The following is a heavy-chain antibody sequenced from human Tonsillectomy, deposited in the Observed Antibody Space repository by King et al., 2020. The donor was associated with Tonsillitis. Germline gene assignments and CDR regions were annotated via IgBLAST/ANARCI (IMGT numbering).Heavy chain of an antibody. V-gene: IGHV4-59*01. J-gene: IGHJ4*02. CDR3: ARTGGGGGGY. CDR2: IHYSGST. CDR1: GGSISGYY. Sequence: VQLQESGPGLVKPSETLSLTCTVSGGSISGYYWSWMRQPPGKGLEWIGYIHYSGSTDYNPSLQSRVTISVDASKNQFSLMLSSVTAADTALYFCARTGGGGGGYWGQGTLVTVSS. D-gene: IGHD2-8*02.